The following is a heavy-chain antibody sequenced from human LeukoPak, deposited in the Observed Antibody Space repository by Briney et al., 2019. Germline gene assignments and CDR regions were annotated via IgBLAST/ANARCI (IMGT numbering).Heavy chain of an antibody. CDR3: ARDRDRFDP. CDR1: GGSISSGSYY. CDR2: IYTSGST. V-gene: IGHV4-61*02. J-gene: IGHJ5*02. Sequence: TLSLTCTVSGGSISSGSYYWSWIRQPAGKGLEWIGRIYTSGSTNYNPSLKSRVTISVDTSKNQFSLKLSSVTAAVTAVYYCARDRDRFDPWGQGTLVTVSS. D-gene: IGHD5-24*01.